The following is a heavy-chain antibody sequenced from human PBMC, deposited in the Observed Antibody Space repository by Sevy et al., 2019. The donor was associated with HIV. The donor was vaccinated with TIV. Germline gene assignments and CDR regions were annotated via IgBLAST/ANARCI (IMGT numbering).Heavy chain of an antibody. CDR3: ARGPGVVAVAALNWFDP. J-gene: IGHJ5*02. D-gene: IGHD2-15*01. CDR2: ISSSGSTI. V-gene: IGHV3-48*03. CDR1: GFSFSSYE. Sequence: GGSLRLSCEASGFSFSSYEMNWVRQAPGKGLEWASYISSSGSTIYYADSVKGRFTISRDNSKNTLFLQMNSLRTEDTAVYYCARGPGVVAVAALNWFDPWGQGTLVTVSS.